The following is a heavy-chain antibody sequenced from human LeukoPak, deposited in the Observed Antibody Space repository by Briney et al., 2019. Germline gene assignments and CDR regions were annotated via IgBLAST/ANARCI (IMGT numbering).Heavy chain of an antibody. CDR1: GYIFTNYW. Sequence: GESLKTSCDASGYIFTNYWIGWVRQMPGKGLEWMGIIWPDDSETRYSPSFQGQVTMSVDKSTRTAYLQWSTLKASDSGIYYCARQPIDYGPDYWGQGTQVTVSS. CDR2: IWPDDSET. J-gene: IGHJ4*02. V-gene: IGHV5-51*01. CDR3: ARQPIDYGPDY. D-gene: IGHD4/OR15-4a*01.